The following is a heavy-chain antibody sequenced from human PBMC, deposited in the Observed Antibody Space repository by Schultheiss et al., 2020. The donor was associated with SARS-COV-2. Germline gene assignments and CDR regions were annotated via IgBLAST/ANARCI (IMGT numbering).Heavy chain of an antibody. CDR1: GFTFSSYA. Sequence: GESLKISCAASGFTFSSYAMHWVRQAPGKGLEWVAVISYDGSNKYYADSVKGRFTISRDNSKNTLYLQMNSLRAEDTAVYYCARVLSPYYYDSSGYEGAFDIWGQGTMVTVSS. D-gene: IGHD3-22*01. J-gene: IGHJ3*02. CDR3: ARVLSPYYYDSSGYEGAFDI. CDR2: ISYDGSNK. V-gene: IGHV3-30*01.